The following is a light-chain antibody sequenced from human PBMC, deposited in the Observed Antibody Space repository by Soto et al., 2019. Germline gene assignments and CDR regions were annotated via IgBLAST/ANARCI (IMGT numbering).Light chain of an antibody. CDR1: SSDVGAYTY. CDR3: CSYAGSHYV. V-gene: IGLV2-11*01. J-gene: IGLJ1*01. CDR2: DVS. Sequence: QSALTQPRSVSGSPGQSVTISCTGTSSDVGAYTYVSWYQQHPDKAPKLMIYDVSQRPSGVPDRFSGSKSDNTASLTISGLQAEDEADYYCCSYAGSHYVFGTGTKVTVL.